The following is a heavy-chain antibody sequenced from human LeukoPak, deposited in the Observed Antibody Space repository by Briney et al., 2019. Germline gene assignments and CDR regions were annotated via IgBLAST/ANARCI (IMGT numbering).Heavy chain of an antibody. Sequence: GGSLRLSCATSRFTFSTYAMSWVRQAPGKGLEWVAVISYDGSNKYYADSVKGRFTISRDNSKNTLYVQMNSLRAEDTAVYYCARDVDSGWYGNWGQGTLVTVSS. V-gene: IGHV3-30-3*01. D-gene: IGHD6-19*01. CDR2: ISYDGSNK. CDR1: RFTFSTYA. CDR3: ARDVDSGWYGN. J-gene: IGHJ4*02.